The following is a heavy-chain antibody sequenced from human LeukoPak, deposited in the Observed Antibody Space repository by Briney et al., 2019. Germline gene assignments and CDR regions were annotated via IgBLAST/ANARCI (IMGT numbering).Heavy chain of an antibody. J-gene: IGHJ4*02. V-gene: IGHV4-59*01. Sequence: ETLSLTCAVSGGSISSYYWSWIRQPPGKGLEWIGYIYYSGSTNYNPSLKSRVTISVDTSKNQFSLKLSSVTAADTAVYYCARIAVNLPGLIDYWGQGTLVTVSS. D-gene: IGHD1-14*01. CDR1: GGSISSYY. CDR2: IYYSGST. CDR3: ARIAVNLPGLIDY.